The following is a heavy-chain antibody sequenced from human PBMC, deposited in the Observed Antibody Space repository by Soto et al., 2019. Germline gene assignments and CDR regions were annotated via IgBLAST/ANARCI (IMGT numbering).Heavy chain of an antibody. CDR3: AKLPQVPAAQDGPLEY. V-gene: IGHV3-23*01. CDR1: GFTFSSYA. J-gene: IGHJ4*02. Sequence: GGSLRLSCAASGFTFSSYAMSWVRQAPGKGLEWVSAISGSGGSTYYADSVKGRFTISRDNSKNTLYLQMNSLRAEDTAVYYCAKLPQVPAAQDGPLEYWGQGTLVTVSS. D-gene: IGHD2-2*01. CDR2: ISGSGGST.